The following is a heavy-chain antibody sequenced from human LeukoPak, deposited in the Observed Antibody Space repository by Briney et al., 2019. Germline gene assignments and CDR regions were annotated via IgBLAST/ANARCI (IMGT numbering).Heavy chain of an antibody. CDR2: IIPIFGTA. J-gene: IGHJ5*02. V-gene: IGHV1-69*13. CDR1: AGTFSSYA. CDR3: AGADCSGGSCYPIWFDP. Sequence: SVKVSCKASAGTFSSYAISWVRQAPGQGLEWMGGIIPIFGTANYAEKFQGRVTITADESTSTAYTELSSLRSEDTAVYYCAGADCSGGSCYPIWFDPWGQGTLVTVSS. D-gene: IGHD2-15*01.